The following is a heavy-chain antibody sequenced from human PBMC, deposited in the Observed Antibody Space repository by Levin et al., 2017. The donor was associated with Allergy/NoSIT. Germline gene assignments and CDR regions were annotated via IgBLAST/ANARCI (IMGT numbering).Heavy chain of an antibody. D-gene: IGHD3-10*01. J-gene: IGHJ3*02. CDR2: ISGSGGST. Sequence: GESLKISCAASGFTFSSYAMSWVRQAPGKGLEWVSAISGSGGSTYYADSVKGRFTISRDNSKNTLYLQMNSLRAEDTAVYYCAKDFRPDPGDDAFDIWGQGTMVTVSS. V-gene: IGHV3-23*01. CDR3: AKDFRPDPGDDAFDI. CDR1: GFTFSSYA.